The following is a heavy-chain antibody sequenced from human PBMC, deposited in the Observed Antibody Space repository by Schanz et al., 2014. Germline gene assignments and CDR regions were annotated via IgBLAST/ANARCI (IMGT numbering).Heavy chain of an antibody. CDR1: GFTFSSYA. CDR2: ISGGGGTT. V-gene: IGHV3-23*01. Sequence: EVQLLESGGGLVQPGGSLRLSCAASGFTFSSYAMSWVRQAPGKGLEWVSAISGGGGTTYYADSVKGRFTISRDNSKNTLYLQMSSLTTEDTAVYYCAKSQGSSFDSWGQGTLVTVSS. CDR3: AKSQGSSFDS. J-gene: IGHJ4*02. D-gene: IGHD6-13*01.